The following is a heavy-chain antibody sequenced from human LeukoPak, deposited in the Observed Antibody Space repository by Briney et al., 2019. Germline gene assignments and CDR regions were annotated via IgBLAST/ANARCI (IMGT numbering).Heavy chain of an antibody. Sequence: PSETPSLTCTVSGGSISSYYWSWIRQPPGKGLEWIGYIYYTGSTKYNASLKSRVTISVDTSKNQFSLKLSSVTAADTAVYYCARLRPSIGAAGTFDYWGQGTLVTVSS. D-gene: IGHD6-13*01. CDR1: GGSISSYY. J-gene: IGHJ4*02. CDR2: IYYTGST. CDR3: ARLRPSIGAAGTFDY. V-gene: IGHV4-59*08.